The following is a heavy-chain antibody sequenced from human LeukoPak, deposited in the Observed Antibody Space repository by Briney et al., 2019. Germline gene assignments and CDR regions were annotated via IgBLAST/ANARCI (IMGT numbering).Heavy chain of an antibody. V-gene: IGHV1-69*13. CDR2: IIPVFGTA. J-gene: IGHJ5*01. D-gene: IGHD6-6*01. CDR1: GVTLSSFT. CDR3: ARRGRSSSLDVPWFDS. Sequence: ASVKVSCKATGVTLSSFTITWGRQGPGQGLEWVGGIIPVFGTANYAQKFQGRVTITADESTRTAYMELTSLRSEDTAVYYCARRGRSSSLDVPWFDSWGQGTLVTVSS.